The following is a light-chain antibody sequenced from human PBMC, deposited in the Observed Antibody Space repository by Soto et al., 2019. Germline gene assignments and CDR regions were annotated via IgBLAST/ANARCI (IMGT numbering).Light chain of an antibody. V-gene: IGKV3-15*01. Sequence: SLATLAVCPGERASLSCRASHSVRNNLAWYQQKPGQAPRLPIYGASTRATGIPARFSGSGSGTEFTLTISSLQSEDFAVYYCQQYNNGPPVKFGQGTKVDI. CDR1: HSVRNN. CDR2: GAS. CDR3: QQYNNGPPVK. J-gene: IGKJ1*01.